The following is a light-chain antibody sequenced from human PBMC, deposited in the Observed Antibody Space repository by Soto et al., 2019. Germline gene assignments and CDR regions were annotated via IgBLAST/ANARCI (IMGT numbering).Light chain of an antibody. Sequence: KQPDSVSGSPGQSITISCTVTSSNVGAYTSVSWYQQHPGKAPKVIIYEVNKRPSGISNRFSGSKYVNTASLTISGLQPDDEAHYYCSSYTSDNRDYVFGTGTKVTVL. J-gene: IGLJ1*01. CDR1: SSNVGAYTS. V-gene: IGLV2-14*01. CDR2: EVN. CDR3: SSYTSDNRDYV.